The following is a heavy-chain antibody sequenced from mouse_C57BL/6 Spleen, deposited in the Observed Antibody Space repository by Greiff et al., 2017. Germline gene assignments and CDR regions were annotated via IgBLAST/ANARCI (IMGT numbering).Heavy chain of an antibody. CDR3: ARGVYYLDY. Sequence: VQLQQPGAELVRPGSSVKLSCKASGYTFTSYWMHWVKQRPIQGLEWIGNIDPSDSDTHYNQKFKDKATLTVDKSSSTAYMQRSSLTAEDSAVYYCARGVYYLDYWGQGTSLTVSS. J-gene: IGHJ2*02. V-gene: IGHV1-52*01. CDR1: GYTFTSYW. CDR2: IDPSDSDT.